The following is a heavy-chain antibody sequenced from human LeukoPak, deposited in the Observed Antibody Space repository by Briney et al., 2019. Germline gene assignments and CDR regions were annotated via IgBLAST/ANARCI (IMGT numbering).Heavy chain of an antibody. V-gene: IGHV4-59*08. J-gene: IGHJ4*02. Sequence: PSETLSLTCSVSGASISRYYWSWIRQPPEKGLEWIGYFHYSGNTNYNPSLSSRITMSVDTSRNQFSLRLNSVTAADTAAYYCARRAAALDYWGQGTLVTVSS. D-gene: IGHD6-13*01. CDR2: FHYSGNT. CDR3: ARRAAALDY. CDR1: GASISRYY.